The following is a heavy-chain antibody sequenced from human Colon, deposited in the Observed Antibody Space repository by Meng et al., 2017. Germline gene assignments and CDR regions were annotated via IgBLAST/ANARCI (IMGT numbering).Heavy chain of an antibody. CDR1: GYIFTDYF. J-gene: IGHJ5*02. CDR2: INPNSGGT. V-gene: IGHV1-2*06. CDR3: ARGRCTTASCYRVDP. D-gene: IGHD2-8*01. Sequence: QRQLGQSGAEVRKPGAAVKVSCKASGYIFTDYFIHWIRQAPGQGFEWLGRINPNSGGTNFARKFQGRVAMTRDTSTTTTYMELNTLTSDDTAVYYCARGRCTTASCYRVDPWGQGTLVIVSS.